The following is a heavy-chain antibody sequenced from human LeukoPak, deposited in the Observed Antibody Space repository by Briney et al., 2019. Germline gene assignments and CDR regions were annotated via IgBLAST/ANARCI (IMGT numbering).Heavy chain of an antibody. CDR1: GDSISSGSYY. J-gene: IGHJ4*02. D-gene: IGHD6-13*01. CDR3: ARMIAAAGVDY. Sequence: PSETLSLICTVSGDSISSGSYYWSWIRQPAGQGLEYIGRMYTSGSTNYNPSLKSRVTISVDTSKNQFSLKLSSVTAADTAVYYCARMIAAAGVDYWGQGTLVTVSS. CDR2: MYTSGST. V-gene: IGHV4-61*02.